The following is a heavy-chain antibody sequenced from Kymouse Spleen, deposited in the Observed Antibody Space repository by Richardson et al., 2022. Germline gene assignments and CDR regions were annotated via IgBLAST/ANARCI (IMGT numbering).Heavy chain of an antibody. Sequence: QVQLVQSGAEVKKPGSSVKVSCKASGGTFSSYAISWVRQAPGQGLEWMGGIIPIFGTANYAQKFQGRVTITTDESTSTAYMELSSLRSEDTAVYYCASRAGTTGYYYYYGMDVWGQGTTVTVSS. CDR3: ASRAGTTGYYYYYGMDV. CDR1: GGTFSSYA. CDR2: IIPIFGTA. J-gene: IGHJ6*02. V-gene: IGHV1-69*05. D-gene: IGHD1-1*01,IGHD1-20*01.